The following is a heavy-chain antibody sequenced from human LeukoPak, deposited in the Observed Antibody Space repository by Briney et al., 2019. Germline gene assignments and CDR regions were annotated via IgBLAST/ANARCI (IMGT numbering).Heavy chain of an antibody. D-gene: IGHD6-13*01. V-gene: IGHV4-59*01. J-gene: IGHJ3*02. Sequence: TSETLSLTCTVSGGSISSYYWSWIRQPPGKGLEWIGYIYYSGSTNYNPSLESRVTISVDTSKNQFSLKLSSVTAADTAVYYCARVDSSSWYEVDAFDIWGQGTMVTVSS. CDR2: IYYSGST. CDR3: ARVDSSSWYEVDAFDI. CDR1: GGSISSYY.